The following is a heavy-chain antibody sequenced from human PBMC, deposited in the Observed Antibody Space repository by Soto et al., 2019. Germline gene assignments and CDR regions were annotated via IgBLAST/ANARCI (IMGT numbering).Heavy chain of an antibody. CDR3: ARGSGRAVAGKDYYYYYGMDV. V-gene: IGHV4-59*12. Sequence: SETLSLTCPVSGDSINNYYWTWIRQTPGKGLEWIGYIYDSGSTNYNPSLKSRVAISVDTSKNQFSLKLSSVTAADTAVYYCARGSGRAVAGKDYYYYYGMDVWGQGTTVTVSS. CDR1: GDSINNYY. CDR2: IYDSGST. D-gene: IGHD6-19*01. J-gene: IGHJ6*02.